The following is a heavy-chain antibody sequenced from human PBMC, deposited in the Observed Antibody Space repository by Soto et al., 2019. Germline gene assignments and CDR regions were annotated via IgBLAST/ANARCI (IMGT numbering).Heavy chain of an antibody. CDR1: GFDFTYYA. CDR2: MSSDGSKI. J-gene: IGHJ4*02. CDR3: AKDEGVGGTLGLFDY. Sequence: QVQLVECGGGAVQPGESLRLSCVASGFDFTYYAMHWVRQAPGKGLESVAVMSSDGSKIHHTDSVKGRFTISRDNSKNTLYLQMNSLRKDYTAVYFCAKDEGVGGTLGLFDYWGQGTLVSVSS. D-gene: IGHD1-26*01. V-gene: IGHV3-30*18.